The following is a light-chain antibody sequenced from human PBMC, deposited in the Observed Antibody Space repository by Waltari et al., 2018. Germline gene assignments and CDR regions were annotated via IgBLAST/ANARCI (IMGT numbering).Light chain of an antibody. CDR2: DAS. V-gene: IGKV3-11*01. CDR1: QSVSRY. J-gene: IGKJ1*01. CDR3: QQRSTWPLA. Sequence: EIVLTQSPGTLSLSPGVRVTLSCRASQSVSRYLAWYQQKPGQVHRLVMYDASHRATGIPARFSGSGSGTDFTLNISSLEPEDSAVYYCQQRSTWPLAFGQGTKVEIK.